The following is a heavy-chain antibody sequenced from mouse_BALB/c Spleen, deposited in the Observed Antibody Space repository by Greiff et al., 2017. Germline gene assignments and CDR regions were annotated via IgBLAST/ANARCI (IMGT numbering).Heavy chain of an antibody. J-gene: IGHJ4*01. Sequence: EVKLVESGGGLVQPGGSLKLSCAASGFTFSSYAMSWVRQTPEKRLEWVASISSGGSTYYPDSVKGRFTISRDNARNILYLQMSSLRSEDTAMYYCAREDYYGSSYVRAMDYWGQGTSVTVSS. CDR3: AREDYYGSSYVRAMDY. CDR2: ISSGGST. D-gene: IGHD1-1*01. V-gene: IGHV5-6-5*01. CDR1: GFTFSSYA.